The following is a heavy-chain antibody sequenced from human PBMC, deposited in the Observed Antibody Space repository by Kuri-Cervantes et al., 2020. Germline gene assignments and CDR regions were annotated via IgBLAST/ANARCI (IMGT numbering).Heavy chain of an antibody. D-gene: IGHD4-17*01. Sequence: KVSCKGSGHSFTSYWIGWVRQMPGKGLEWMGIIYPGDSDTRYSPSFQGQVTISADKSISTAYLQWSSLKASDTAMYYCARLLMTTVQPWGQGTLVTVSS. CDR1: GHSFTSYW. CDR2: IYPGDSDT. J-gene: IGHJ5*02. CDR3: ARLLMTTVQP. V-gene: IGHV5-51*01.